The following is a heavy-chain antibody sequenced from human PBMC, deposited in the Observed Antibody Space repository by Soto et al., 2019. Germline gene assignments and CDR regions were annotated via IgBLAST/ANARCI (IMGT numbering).Heavy chain of an antibody. J-gene: IGHJ4*02. D-gene: IGHD3-22*01. Sequence: EVQLLESGGGLVQPGGSLRLSCTASGFTFSNYAMGWVRQAPGKGLEWVSVISGGADDTHYAGSVKGRFTISGDNSKDTLYVQMDSLRAEDTAVYYCGKAISDYYAPLDYWGQGMRVTVSS. CDR1: GFTFSNYA. CDR2: ISGGADDT. CDR3: GKAISDYYAPLDY. V-gene: IGHV3-23*01.